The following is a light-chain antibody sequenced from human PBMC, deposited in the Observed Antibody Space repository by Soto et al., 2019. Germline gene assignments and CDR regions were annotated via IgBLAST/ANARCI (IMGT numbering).Light chain of an antibody. V-gene: IGKV4-1*01. CDR1: QSVLYTSNNKNY. J-gene: IGKJ4*01. CDR2: WAS. CDR3: QQYYSTPLS. Sequence: DIVMTRSPDSLAVSLGERAAIDCKSSQSVLYTSNNKNYLAWYQQKPGQPPELLIYWASTRESGVPDRFTGSGSGTDFTLTISSLQAEDVAIYYCQQYYSTPLSFGGGTKV.